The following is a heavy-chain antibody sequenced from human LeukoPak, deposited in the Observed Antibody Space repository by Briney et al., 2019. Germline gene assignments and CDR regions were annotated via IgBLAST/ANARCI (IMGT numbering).Heavy chain of an antibody. CDR2: IIPILHIA. D-gene: IGHD5-12*01. J-gene: IGHJ4*02. V-gene: IGHV1-69*02. CDR1: GYTFTDFY. Sequence: GASVKVSCKASGYTFTDFYMHLLRQAPGQGLEWMGRIIPILHIANYAQKFQGRVTITADKSTSTAYMDLSSLRSEDTAVYYCARTDESGYSGYEYWGQGTLVTVSS. CDR3: ARTDESGYSGYEY.